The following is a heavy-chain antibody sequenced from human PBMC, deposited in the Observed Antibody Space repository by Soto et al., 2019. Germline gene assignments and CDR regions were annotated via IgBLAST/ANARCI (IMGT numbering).Heavy chain of an antibody. CDR1: GFTFSSYG. J-gene: IGHJ4*02. CDR2: IWYDGSNK. V-gene: IGHV3-33*01. Sequence: PGGSLRLSCAASGFTFSSYGMHWVRQAPGKGLEWVAVIWYDGSNKYYADSVKGRFTISRDNSKNTLYLQMNSLRAEDTAVYYCARGEKKYSSSWPLGYWGQGTLVTVSS. CDR3: ARGEKKYSSSWPLGY. D-gene: IGHD6-13*01.